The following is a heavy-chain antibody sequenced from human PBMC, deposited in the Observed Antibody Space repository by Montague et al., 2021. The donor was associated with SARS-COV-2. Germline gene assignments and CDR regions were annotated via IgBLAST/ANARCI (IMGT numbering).Heavy chain of an antibody. D-gene: IGHD1-26*01. CDR3: ARGGTHHGFDH. J-gene: IGHJ4*02. CDR2: ISSSSSYI. Sequence: SRRLSCAASGFTFSSYSMNWVRQAPGKGLEWVSSISSSSSYIYYADSVKGRFTISRDNAKNSLYLQMNSLRAEDTAVYYCARGGTHHGFDHWGQGTLVTVSS. CDR1: GFTFSSYS. V-gene: IGHV3-21*01.